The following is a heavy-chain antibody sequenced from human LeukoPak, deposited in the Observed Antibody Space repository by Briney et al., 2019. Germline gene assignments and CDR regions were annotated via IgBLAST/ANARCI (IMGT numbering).Heavy chain of an antibody. CDR1: GYAFTGYY. V-gene: IGHV1-18*04. Sequence: ASVKVSCKASGYAFTGYYIHWVRQAPGQGLEWRGWISAYNGNTNYAQKFQGRVTMTTDTSTSTAYMELRSLRSDDTAVYYCAREQKVPFYYYYMDVWGKGTTVTVSS. J-gene: IGHJ6*03. CDR2: ISAYNGNT. CDR3: AREQKVPFYYYYMDV. D-gene: IGHD2-2*01.